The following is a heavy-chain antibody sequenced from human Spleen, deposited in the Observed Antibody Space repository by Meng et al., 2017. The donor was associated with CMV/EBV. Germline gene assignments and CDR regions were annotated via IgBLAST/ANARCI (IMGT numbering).Heavy chain of an antibody. V-gene: IGHV4-34*01. CDR1: GGSFSSFY. J-gene: IGHJ4*02. D-gene: IGHD5-18*01. CDR2: INHSGST. Sequence: QGRLQQWGAGLLKPSQTLSLTCAVYGGSFSSFYWHWIRQPPGKGLEWIGEINHSGSTNYNPSLKNRVTISVDTSKNQFSLKLSSVTAADTAVYYCARSDGRIAPGHYWGQGTLVTVSS. CDR3: ARSDGRIAPGHY.